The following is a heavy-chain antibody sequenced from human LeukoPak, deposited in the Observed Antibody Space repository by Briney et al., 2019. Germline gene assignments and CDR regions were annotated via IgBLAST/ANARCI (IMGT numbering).Heavy chain of an antibody. CDR3: AREAWANVDY. D-gene: IGHD1-26*01. V-gene: IGHV3-74*01. Sequence: PGGSLRLSCAASGFTFSKYWIHWVRQAPGKGLVWISRIEGDGITRNYADSVKGRFTISRDNAENSLYLQMNSLRVEDTAVYYCAREAWANVDYWGQGTLVTVPS. J-gene: IGHJ4*02. CDR2: IEGDGITR. CDR1: GFTFSKYW.